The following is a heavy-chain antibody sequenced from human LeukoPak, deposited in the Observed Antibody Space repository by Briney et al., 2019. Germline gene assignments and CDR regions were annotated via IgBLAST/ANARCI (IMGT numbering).Heavy chain of an antibody. J-gene: IGHJ4*02. CDR3: ARDPSATVTTYY. D-gene: IGHD4-17*01. V-gene: IGHV3-21*01. Sequence: PGGSLRLSCAASGFTFSSYSMNWVRQAPGKGLEWVSSISSSSSYIYYADSVKGRFTISRDNAKNSLYLQMNSLRAEDTAVYYCARDPSATVTTYYWGQGTLVTVSS. CDR1: GFTFSSYS. CDR2: ISSSSSYI.